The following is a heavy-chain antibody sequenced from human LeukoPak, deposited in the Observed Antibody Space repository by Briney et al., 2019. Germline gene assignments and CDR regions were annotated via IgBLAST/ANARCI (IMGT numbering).Heavy chain of an antibody. Sequence: GGSLRLSCAASGFTFGGYGMSWVRQAPGKGLEWVANIKQDGSKKSYVDSVKGRFAISRDNAKNSLYLQMNSLRAEDTAIYYCTRVGYIDEGIDYWGQGTLVTVSS. V-gene: IGHV3-7*04. J-gene: IGHJ4*02. CDR3: TRVGYIDEGIDY. CDR1: GFTFGGYG. CDR2: IKQDGSKK. D-gene: IGHD5-24*01.